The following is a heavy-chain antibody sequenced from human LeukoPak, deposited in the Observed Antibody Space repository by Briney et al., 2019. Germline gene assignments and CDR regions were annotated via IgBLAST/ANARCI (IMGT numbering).Heavy chain of an antibody. Sequence: GASVKVSCKASGYTFTSYGISWVRQAPGKGLEWVSAISGSGGSTYYADSVKGRFAISRDNSKNTLYLQMNSLRAEDTAVYYCALIAVAGMRRYYFDYWGQGTLVTVSS. D-gene: IGHD6-19*01. CDR2: ISGSGGST. CDR3: ALIAVAGMRRYYFDY. CDR1: GYTFTSYG. V-gene: IGHV3-23*01. J-gene: IGHJ4*02.